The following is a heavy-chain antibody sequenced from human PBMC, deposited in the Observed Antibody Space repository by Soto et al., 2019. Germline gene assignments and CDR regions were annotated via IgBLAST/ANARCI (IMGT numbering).Heavy chain of an antibody. D-gene: IGHD2-8*01. Sequence: QVQLVQSGAEVKKPGASVKVSCKASGYTFTSYGISWVRQAPGQGLEWMGWISAYNGNTNYAQKLQGRVTMTTDTSTRTAYMELRSLRSDDTAVYYCARDGRCTNGVCYGTGWFDPWGQGPLVTVSS. CDR1: GYTFTSYG. CDR3: ARDGRCTNGVCYGTGWFDP. J-gene: IGHJ5*02. V-gene: IGHV1-18*01. CDR2: ISAYNGNT.